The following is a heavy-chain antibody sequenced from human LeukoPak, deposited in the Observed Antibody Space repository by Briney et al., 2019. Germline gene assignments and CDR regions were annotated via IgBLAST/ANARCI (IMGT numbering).Heavy chain of an antibody. J-gene: IGHJ3*02. CDR3: ARGPMKYYDILTGYQSNAFDI. CDR1: GGSISSGGYS. D-gene: IGHD3-9*01. Sequence: PSQTLSLTCAVSGGSISSGGYSWSWIRQPPGKGLEWIGYIYHSGSTYYNPSLKSRVTISVDRSKNQFSLKLSSVTAADTAVYYCARGPMKYYDILTGYQSNAFDIWGQGTMVTVSS. V-gene: IGHV4-30-2*01. CDR2: IYHSGST.